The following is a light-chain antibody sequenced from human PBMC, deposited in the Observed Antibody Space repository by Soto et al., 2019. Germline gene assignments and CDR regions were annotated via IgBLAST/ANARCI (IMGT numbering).Light chain of an antibody. CDR2: AAS. CDR1: QVVRSY. Sequence: DIQMTQSPSSLSASVGDRVTITCRSSQVVRSYLNWYQHRPGKAPKLLIYAASRVQSGVLSRFSGSGSGTDFTLTITSLQPEDFATYYCQQSDTSPWTFGQGTKVEIK. CDR3: QQSDTSPWT. V-gene: IGKV1-39*01. J-gene: IGKJ1*01.